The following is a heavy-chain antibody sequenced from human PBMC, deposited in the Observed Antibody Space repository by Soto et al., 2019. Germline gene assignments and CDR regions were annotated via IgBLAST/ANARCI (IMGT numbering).Heavy chain of an antibody. V-gene: IGHV3-30*18. J-gene: IGHJ4*02. CDR2: ISFDGNDK. CDR1: GFTFSNYG. D-gene: IGHD1-26*01. Sequence: QVQLVESGGGVVQPGRSLRLSCSTSGFTFSNYGMHWVRQAPGKGLEWVAVISFDGNDKYYADSVKGRFTISRDNSKHTLYLHMTSLRAEDTAMYSCAKNKYGGATYLGFWGQGTLVTVSS. CDR3: AKNKYGGATYLGF.